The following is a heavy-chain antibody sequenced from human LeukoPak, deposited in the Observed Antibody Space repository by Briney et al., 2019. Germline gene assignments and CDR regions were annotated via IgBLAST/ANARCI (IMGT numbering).Heavy chain of an antibody. CDR3: ARGLRRAAAGTNNWFDP. D-gene: IGHD6-13*01. J-gene: IGHJ5*02. Sequence: VSVQVSCKASGYTFTGYYMHWVRQAPGQGLEWMGWINPNSGGTNYAQKFQGRVTMTRDTSISTAYMELSRLRSDDTAVYYCARGLRRAAAGTNNWFDPWGQGTLVTVSS. V-gene: IGHV1-2*02. CDR1: GYTFTGYY. CDR2: INPNSGGT.